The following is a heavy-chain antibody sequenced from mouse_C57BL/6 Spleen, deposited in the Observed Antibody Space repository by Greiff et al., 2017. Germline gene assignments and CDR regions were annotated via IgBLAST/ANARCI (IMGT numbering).Heavy chain of an antibody. D-gene: IGHD1-2*01. CDR3: ASPYGPYYFDY. CDR1: GYTFTGYW. V-gene: IGHV1-9*01. Sequence: QVQLKQSGAELMKPGASVKLSCKATGYTFTGYWIEWVKQRPGHGLEWIGEILPGRGSTNYNEKFKGKATFTADTSSNTAYMQLSSLTTEDSAIYYCASPYGPYYFDYWGQGTTRTVSS. CDR2: ILPGRGST. J-gene: IGHJ2*01.